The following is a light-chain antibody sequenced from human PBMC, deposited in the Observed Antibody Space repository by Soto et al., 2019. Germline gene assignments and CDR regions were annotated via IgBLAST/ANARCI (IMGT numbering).Light chain of an antibody. CDR1: QSVSSSY. V-gene: IGKV3-20*01. CDR3: QQYGSSPLFT. J-gene: IGKJ3*01. Sequence: EIVLTQSPGTLSLSPGERATLSCRASQSVSSSYLAWYQQKPGQAPRLLIYGASSRATGIPDRFSGRGSGTDFSLTISRLEPEDSAVYYCQQYGSSPLFTFGPGTKVEIK. CDR2: GAS.